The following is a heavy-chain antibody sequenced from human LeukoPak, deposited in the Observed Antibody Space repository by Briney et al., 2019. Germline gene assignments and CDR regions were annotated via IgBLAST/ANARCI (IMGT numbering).Heavy chain of an antibody. V-gene: IGHV1-69*04. CDR1: GGTFSSYA. CDR2: IIPILGIA. CDR3: ARVYGSDYYFDY. Sequence: GSSVKVSCKASGGTFSSYAISWVRQAPGQGLEWMGRIIPILGIANYAQKFQGRVTITADKSTSTAYMELSSLRSEDTAVYYCARVYGSDYYFDYWGQGTLVTVSS. J-gene: IGHJ4*02. D-gene: IGHD3-10*01.